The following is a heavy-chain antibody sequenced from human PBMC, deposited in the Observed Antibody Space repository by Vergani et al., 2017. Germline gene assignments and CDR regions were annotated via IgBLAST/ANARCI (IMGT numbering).Heavy chain of an antibody. D-gene: IGHD3-16*01. CDR3: AKPGEDYYYYYGMDV. Sequence: QVQLVESGGGVVQPGGSLRLSCAASGFTFSSYGMHWVRQAPGKGLEWVAFIRYDGSNKYYADSVKGRFTISRDNSKNTLYLQMNSLRAEDTAVYYCAKPGEDYYYYYGMDVWGQGTTVTVSS. J-gene: IGHJ6*02. V-gene: IGHV3-30*02. CDR1: GFTFSSYG. CDR2: IRYDGSNK.